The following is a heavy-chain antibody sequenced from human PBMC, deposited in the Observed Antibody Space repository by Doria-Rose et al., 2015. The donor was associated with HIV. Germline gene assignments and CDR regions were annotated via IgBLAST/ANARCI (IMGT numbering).Heavy chain of an antibody. CDR3: ARMGSYRELDY. Sequence: QVQLPESGPGLVKPSETLSLTCSVSGASVSSRGYYWNWIRQVPGKGLESLGYTYYTGTSGYSPSLKSRLNMAVDTSKNQFSLKLSFVTVADTAVYYCARMGSYRELDYWGQGARGIGSA. D-gene: IGHD3-3*01. CDR2: TYYTGTS. CDR1: GASVSSRGYY. J-gene: IGHJ4*02. V-gene: IGHV4-31*03.